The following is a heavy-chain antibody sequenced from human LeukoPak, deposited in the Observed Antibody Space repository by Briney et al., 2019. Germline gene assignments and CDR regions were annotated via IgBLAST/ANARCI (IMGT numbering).Heavy chain of an antibody. CDR1: GGSISSYY. CDR3: ARARGYSGYEADYYGMDV. Sequence: SETLSLTCTVSGGSISSYYWSWIRQPAGKGLEWIGRIYTSGSTNYNPSLKSRVTMSVDTSKNQFSLKLSSVTAADTAVYYCARARGYSGYEADYYGMDVWGQGTTATVSS. J-gene: IGHJ6*02. V-gene: IGHV4-4*07. CDR2: IYTSGST. D-gene: IGHD5-12*01.